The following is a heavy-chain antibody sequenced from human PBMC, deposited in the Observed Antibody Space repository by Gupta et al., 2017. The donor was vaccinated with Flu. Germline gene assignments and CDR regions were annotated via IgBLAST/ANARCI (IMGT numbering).Heavy chain of an antibody. CDR3: VRHFISYGSGSPLAIDY. CDR2: IYPGDSDN. V-gene: IGHV5-51*01. J-gene: IGHJ4*02. Sequence: EVQLVQSGAEVKKPGESLKISCKASGYSFTTYWIGWVRQMPGKGLEWMGIIYPGDSDNTYSPSFQGQVTISADNSISTAYLQWSSLKASDTAMYYCVRHFISYGSGSPLAIDYWGQGTLVTVSS. CDR1: GYSFTTYW. D-gene: IGHD3-10*01.